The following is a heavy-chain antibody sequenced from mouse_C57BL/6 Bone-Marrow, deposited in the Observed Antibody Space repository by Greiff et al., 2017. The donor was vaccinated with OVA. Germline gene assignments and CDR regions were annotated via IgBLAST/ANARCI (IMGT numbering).Heavy chain of an antibody. Sequence: EVKLMESGGGLVKPGGSLTLSCAASGFTFSDYGMHWVRQAPEKGLEWVAYISSGSSTISYADTVKGRFIISRDNATNTMFLQMASLGSEDTAMYYCASSYGSSYDYWGQGTTLTVSS. CDR1: GFTFSDYG. CDR3: ASSYGSSYDY. J-gene: IGHJ2*01. CDR2: ISSGSSTI. D-gene: IGHD1-1*01. V-gene: IGHV5-17*01.